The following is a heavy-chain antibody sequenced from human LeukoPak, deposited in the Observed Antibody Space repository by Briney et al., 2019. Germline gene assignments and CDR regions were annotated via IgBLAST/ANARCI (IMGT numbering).Heavy chain of an antibody. CDR1: GFTFSSYG. J-gene: IGHJ4*02. Sequence: GRSLRLSCAASGFTFSSYGMHWVRQAPGKGLEWVANIKQDGSEKYYVDSVKGRFTISRDNAKNSLYLQMNSLRAEDTAVYYCASQGSGSGSFDYWGQGTLVTVSS. CDR3: ASQGSGSGSFDY. V-gene: IGHV3-7*01. D-gene: IGHD6-19*01. CDR2: IKQDGSEK.